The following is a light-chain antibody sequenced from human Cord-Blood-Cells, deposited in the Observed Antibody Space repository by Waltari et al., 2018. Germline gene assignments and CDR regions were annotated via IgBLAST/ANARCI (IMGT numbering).Light chain of an antibody. CDR2: TLS. Sequence: DIVMTQTPLSLPITPGEPASISCRSSQSLLDSDDGNTYLDWYLQKPGQSPQLLISTLSYRASGVPDRFSGIGSGTDFTLKISRVEAEDVGVYYCMQRIEFPWTFGQGTKVEIK. CDR1: QSLLDSDDGNTY. CDR3: MQRIEFPWT. J-gene: IGKJ1*01. V-gene: IGKV2-40*01.